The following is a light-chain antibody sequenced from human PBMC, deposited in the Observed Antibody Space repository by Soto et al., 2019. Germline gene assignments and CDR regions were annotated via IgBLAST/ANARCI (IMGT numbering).Light chain of an antibody. V-gene: IGKV3-15*01. CDR3: QHHHNWLLT. Sequence: EIVMTQSPATLSVSPGERATLSCRASQRVSRNLAWYQQKPGQAPRLLIYDASTRATGIPDRFSGSGSETEFTLTISSLQSEDFAVYYCQHHHNWLLTFGGGTKVDIK. CDR1: QRVSRN. CDR2: DAS. J-gene: IGKJ4*01.